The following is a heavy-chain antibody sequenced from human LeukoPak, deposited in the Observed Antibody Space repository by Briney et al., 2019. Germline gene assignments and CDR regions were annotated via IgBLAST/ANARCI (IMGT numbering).Heavy chain of an antibody. V-gene: IGHV4-34*01. J-gene: IGHJ5*02. Sequence: PETLSLTCAVYGGSFSGYYWSCIREPPGRGLEWMGEINNSGSNNYNASLKSRVTISVETSKNQFCLKLSSVTAADTAVYYCARVVVPAAIDWFDPWGQGTLVTVSS. CDR2: INNSGSN. CDR3: ARVVVPAAIDWFDP. D-gene: IGHD2-2*01. CDR1: GGSFSGYY.